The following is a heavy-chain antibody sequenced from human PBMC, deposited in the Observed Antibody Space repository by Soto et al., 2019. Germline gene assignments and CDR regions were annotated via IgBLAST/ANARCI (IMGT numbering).Heavy chain of an antibody. J-gene: IGHJ6*02. V-gene: IGHV1-18*01. Sequence: GASVKVSCKASGYTFTSYGISWVRQAPGQGLEWMGWISANNGNTNYAQKFQGRVTMTRDTSISTAYMELSRLRSDDTAVYYCARDNSAHYYDILTGRPAYYYYGMDVWGQGTTVTVSS. CDR3: ARDNSAHYYDILTGRPAYYYYGMDV. CDR2: ISANNGNT. CDR1: GYTFTSYG. D-gene: IGHD3-9*01.